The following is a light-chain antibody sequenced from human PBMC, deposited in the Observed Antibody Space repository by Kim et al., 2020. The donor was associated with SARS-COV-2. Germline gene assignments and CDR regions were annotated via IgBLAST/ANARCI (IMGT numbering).Light chain of an antibody. CDR3: QQIDSFPLT. CDR2: AAS. CDR1: QGISSH. J-gene: IGKJ4*01. Sequence: DIQLTQSPSSLSASVGDGVTITCRASQGISSHLAWYQQKPGKAPRLLIYAASTLESGVPSRFSGRGSGTEFTLAINSLQPEDFATYYCQQIDSFPLTFGGGTKVDIK. V-gene: IGKV1-9*01.